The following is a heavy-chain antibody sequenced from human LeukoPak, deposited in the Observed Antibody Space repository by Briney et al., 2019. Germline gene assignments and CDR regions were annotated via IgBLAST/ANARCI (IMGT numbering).Heavy chain of an antibody. Sequence: SQTLSLTCTVSGGSISSGGYYWSWIRQPPGKGLEWIGYIYHSGSTYYNPSLKSRVTISVDRSKNQFSLKLSSVTAADTAVYYCARSSSEYDFWSGYIDYWGQGTLVTVSS. J-gene: IGHJ4*02. CDR3: ARSSSEYDFWSGYIDY. CDR2: IYHSGST. V-gene: IGHV4-30-2*01. CDR1: GGSISSGGYY. D-gene: IGHD3-3*01.